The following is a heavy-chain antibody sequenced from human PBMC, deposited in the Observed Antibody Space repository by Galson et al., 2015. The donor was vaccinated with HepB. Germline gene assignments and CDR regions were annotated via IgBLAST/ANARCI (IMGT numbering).Heavy chain of an antibody. J-gene: IGHJ5*02. Sequence: TLSLTCTVSGGSISSSSYYWGWIRQPPGKGLEWIGSIYYSGSTYYNPSLKSRVTMSVDTSRNQFSLKLTSVTAADTAVYYCASHFDSSDNWFDPWGQGTLVTVSS. D-gene: IGHD3-22*01. CDR1: GGSISSSSYY. CDR2: IYYSGST. CDR3: ASHFDSSDNWFDP. V-gene: IGHV4-39*01.